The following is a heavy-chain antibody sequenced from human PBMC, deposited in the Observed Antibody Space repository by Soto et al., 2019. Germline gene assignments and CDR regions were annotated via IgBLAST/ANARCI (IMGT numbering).Heavy chain of an antibody. D-gene: IGHD3-10*01. CDR1: GYTFTSYY. CDR2: INPSGGST. Sequence: QVQLVQSGAEVKKPGASVKVSCKASGYTFTSYYMHWVRQAPGQGLEWMGIINPSGGSTSYAQKFQGRVTMTRDTSTSTVYMELSSLRSEDTAVYYCVLTWFGEFYFDYWGQGTLVTVSS. CDR3: VLTWFGEFYFDY. J-gene: IGHJ4*02. V-gene: IGHV1-46*01.